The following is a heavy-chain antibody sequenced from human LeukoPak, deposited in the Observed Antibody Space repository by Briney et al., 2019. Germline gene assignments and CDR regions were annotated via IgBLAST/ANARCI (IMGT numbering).Heavy chain of an antibody. Sequence: SETLSLTCTVSGGSISSYYWSWIRQPPGQGLEWIGYIYYSGSTNYNPSLKSRVTISVDTSKNQFSLKLSSVTAADTAVYYCATLPYYDSSGWWGQGTLVTVSS. J-gene: IGHJ4*02. CDR2: IYYSGST. CDR3: ATLPYYDSSGW. V-gene: IGHV4-59*08. CDR1: GGSISSYY. D-gene: IGHD3-22*01.